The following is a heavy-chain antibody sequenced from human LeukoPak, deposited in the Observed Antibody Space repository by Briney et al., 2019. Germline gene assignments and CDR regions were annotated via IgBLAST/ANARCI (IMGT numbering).Heavy chain of an antibody. D-gene: IGHD2-2*01. V-gene: IGHV3-21*01. CDR1: GFTFSSYS. CDR2: ISSSSSYI. J-gene: IGHJ4*02. Sequence: GGSLRLSCAVSGFTFSSYSMNWVRQAPGKGLEWVSSISSSSSYIYYADSVKGRFTISRDNAKNSLYLQMNSLRAEDTAVYYCARVFRNSKSQGVVPAALDYWGQGTLVTVSS. CDR3: ARVFRNSKSQGVVPAALDY.